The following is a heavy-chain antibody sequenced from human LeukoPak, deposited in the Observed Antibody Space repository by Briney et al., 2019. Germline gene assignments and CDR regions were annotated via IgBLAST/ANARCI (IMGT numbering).Heavy chain of an antibody. CDR1: GFTFSSYE. CDR2: TTTTDTTK. CDR3: ARGGFVFDI. J-gene: IGHJ3*02. D-gene: IGHD3-10*01. Sequence: GGSLRLSCAASGFTFSSYEMNWVRQGPGKGLEWISYTTTTDTTKYYTDSVKGRFTISRDNAKNSLYLQMHSLRAEDTAVYYCARGGFVFDIWGQGTVVTVSS. V-gene: IGHV3-48*03.